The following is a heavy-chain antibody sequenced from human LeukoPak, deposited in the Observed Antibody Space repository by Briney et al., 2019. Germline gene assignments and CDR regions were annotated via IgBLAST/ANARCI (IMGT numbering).Heavy chain of an antibody. Sequence: PSETLSLACTVSGGSISSYYWSWIRQPPGKGLEWIGYIYYSGSTNYNPSLKSRVTISVDTSKNQFSLKLSSVTAADTAVYYCASFGYYDSSGFDYWGQGTLVTVSS. D-gene: IGHD3-22*01. CDR1: GGSISSYY. V-gene: IGHV4-59*01. CDR2: IYYSGST. J-gene: IGHJ4*02. CDR3: ASFGYYDSSGFDY.